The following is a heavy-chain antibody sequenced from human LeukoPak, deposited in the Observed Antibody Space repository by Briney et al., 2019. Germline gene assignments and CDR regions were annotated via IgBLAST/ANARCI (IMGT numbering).Heavy chain of an antibody. D-gene: IGHD1-26*01. V-gene: IGHV3-21*04. CDR3: ARDWGQRGVGATLAN. CDR1: GFTFSNYN. Sequence: GGSLRLSCAASGFTFSNYNMNWVRQAPGKAMDWVSSITSSGTYIFYADSVKGRFTISRDNFKNTVDLQVSGLKEEDTAVYYCARDWGQRGVGATLANWGQGTLVIVSS. CDR2: ITSSGTYI. J-gene: IGHJ4*02.